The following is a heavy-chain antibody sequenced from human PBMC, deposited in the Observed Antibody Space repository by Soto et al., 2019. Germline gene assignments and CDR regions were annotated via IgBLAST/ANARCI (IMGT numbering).Heavy chain of an antibody. CDR1: GVSISSGSW. D-gene: IGHD5-12*01. CDR3: ARDGPDGYNWGY. V-gene: IGHV4-4*02. J-gene: IGHJ4*02. CDR2: IFHSGSP. Sequence: QMQESGPGLVEPSGTLSLTCDVSGVSISSGSWWSWVRQPPGKGLEWIGEIFHSGSPKYNPSLKSRVTISVDNSKNHFSRRVTSVTAADTAVYYCARDGPDGYNWGYWGQGTLVTVSS.